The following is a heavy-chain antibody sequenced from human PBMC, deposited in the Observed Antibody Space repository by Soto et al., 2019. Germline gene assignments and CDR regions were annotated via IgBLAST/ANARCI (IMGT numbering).Heavy chain of an antibody. Sequence: SVKVSCKASGGTFSSYAISWVRQAPGQGLEWMGGIIPIFGTANYAQKFQGRVTITADESTSTAHMELSSLRSEDTAVYYCARAPGYYDSSGYHDYWGQGTLVTVSS. V-gene: IGHV1-69*13. CDR2: IIPIFGTA. J-gene: IGHJ4*02. CDR3: ARAPGYYDSSGYHDY. D-gene: IGHD3-22*01. CDR1: GGTFSSYA.